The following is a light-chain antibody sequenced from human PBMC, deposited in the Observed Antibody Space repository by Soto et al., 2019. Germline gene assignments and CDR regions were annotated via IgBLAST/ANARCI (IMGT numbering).Light chain of an antibody. V-gene: IGKV1-9*01. CDR3: QHYNSYSEA. CDR1: QGIRSY. J-gene: IGKJ1*01. Sequence: DIQLTQSPFFLSASVGDRVTITCRASQGIRSYLAWYQQRPGKAPELLIYGASTLRTGVASRFSGSGSGTEFTLTISSLQPDDFATYYCQHYNSYSEAFGQGTKVDIK. CDR2: GAS.